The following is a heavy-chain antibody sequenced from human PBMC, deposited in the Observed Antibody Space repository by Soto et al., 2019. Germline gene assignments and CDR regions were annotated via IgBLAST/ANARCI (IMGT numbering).Heavy chain of an antibody. CDR2: IYYSGST. J-gene: IGHJ6*02. V-gene: IGHV4-30-4*01. CDR1: GGSISSGDYY. CDR3: ARVMSIAAAGTVSSYYYYGMDV. Sequence: QVQLQESGPGLVKPSQALSLTCTVSGGSISSGDYYWSWIRQPPGKGLEWIGYIYYSGSTYYNPSLKSRVTISVDTSKNQFSLKLSSVTAADTAVYYCARVMSIAAAGTVSSYYYYGMDVWGQGTTVTVSS. D-gene: IGHD6-13*01.